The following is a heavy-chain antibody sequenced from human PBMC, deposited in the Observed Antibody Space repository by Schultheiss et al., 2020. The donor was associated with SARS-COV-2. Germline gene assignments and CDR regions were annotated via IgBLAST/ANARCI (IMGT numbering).Heavy chain of an antibody. CDR2: IYYSGST. CDR3: ARSNIVVVPATYDWYFDL. V-gene: IGHV4-39*01. CDR1: GGSISSSSYY. Sequence: SETLSLTCTVSGGSISSSSYYWGWIRQPPGKGLEWIGSIYYSGSTYYNPSLKSRVTISVDTSKNQFSLKLSSVTAADTAVYYCARSNIVVVPATYDWYFDLWGRGTLVTVSS. J-gene: IGHJ2*01. D-gene: IGHD2-2*01.